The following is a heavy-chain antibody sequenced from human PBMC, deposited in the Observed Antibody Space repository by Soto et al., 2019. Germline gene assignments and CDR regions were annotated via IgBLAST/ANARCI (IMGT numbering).Heavy chain of an antibody. CDR1: GYTYTGYY. Sequence: GASVKVSCKASGYTYTGYYMHWVRQAPGQGLEWMGWINPNSGGTNYAQKFQGWVTMTRDTSISTAYMELSRLRSDDTAVYYCAREGCTNGVCYNDAFDIWGQGTMVTVSS. CDR2: INPNSGGT. CDR3: AREGCTNGVCYNDAFDI. V-gene: IGHV1-2*04. D-gene: IGHD2-8*01. J-gene: IGHJ3*02.